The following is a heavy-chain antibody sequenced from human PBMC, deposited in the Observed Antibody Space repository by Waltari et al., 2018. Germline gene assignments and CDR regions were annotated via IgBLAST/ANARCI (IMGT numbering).Heavy chain of an antibody. CDR3: ARRVAMVAGSSAGSWLDP. CDR2: VSSSGTT. Sequence: QVQLQESGPGLVRPSETLSLTCTVSGDSLTTYYLTWIRQPPGSQMEWIGHVSSSGTTIYKPSRESRVSISLDTSKNQFSLELTSVTAADTAVYYCARRVAMVAGSSAGSWLDPWGQGTLVTVSS. V-gene: IGHV4-59*08. J-gene: IGHJ5*02. D-gene: IGHD3-10*01. CDR1: GDSLTTYY.